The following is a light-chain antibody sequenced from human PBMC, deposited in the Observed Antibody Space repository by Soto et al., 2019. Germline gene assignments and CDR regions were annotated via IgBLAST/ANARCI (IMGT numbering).Light chain of an antibody. CDR2: DVS. CDR1: SSDVGGYNH. J-gene: IGLJ1*01. Sequence: QSVLTQPASVSGSPGQSITISCTGTSSDVGGYNHVSWYQQHPGKAPKLMIYDVSNRPSGVSNRFSGSKSGNTASLTISGLQAEDEADYYCSSYTSSSTLVFGTGTQLTVL. CDR3: SSYTSSSTLV. V-gene: IGLV2-14*01.